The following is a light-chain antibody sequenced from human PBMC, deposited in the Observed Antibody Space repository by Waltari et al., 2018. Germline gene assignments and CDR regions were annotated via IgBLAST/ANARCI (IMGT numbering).Light chain of an antibody. V-gene: IGKV2-30*02. CDR3: MQGTHFPFT. CDR2: KVS. CDR1: QSLLHSNGNTY. Sequence: DVVMTQSPLSLPITPGQPASMTCRSSQSLLHSNGNTYLSWFLQKPGQPPRRLIYKVSERDSGVPDRFSGSGAGTDFTLKISSVEAEDVGIYYCMQGTHFPFT. J-gene: IGKJ3*01.